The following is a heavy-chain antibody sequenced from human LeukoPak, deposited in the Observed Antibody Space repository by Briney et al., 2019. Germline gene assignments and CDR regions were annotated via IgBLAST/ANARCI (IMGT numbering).Heavy chain of an antibody. CDR3: ARLWADQLAFDH. CDR1: GGSISGYY. J-gene: IGHJ4*02. Sequence: SETLFLTCTVSGGSISGYYWSWIRQPPGKEVEWIGNIYHSGRTNYNPSLKSRVTISIDTSKNQFSLKLSSVTAADTAVYFCARLWADQLAFDHWGQGTLVTVSS. CDR2: IYHSGRT. D-gene: IGHD1-1*01. V-gene: IGHV4-59*08.